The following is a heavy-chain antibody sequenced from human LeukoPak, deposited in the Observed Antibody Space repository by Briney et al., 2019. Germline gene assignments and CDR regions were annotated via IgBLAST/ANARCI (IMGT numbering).Heavy chain of an antibody. CDR2: IYPGDSDT. Sequence: GESLKISCKGSGYSFTSYWIGWVRQMPGKGLEWMGIIYPGDSDTRYSPSFQGQVTISADKSISTAYLQWSSLKASDTAMYYCARHSGTYYYGSGSCHAFDIWGQGTMVTVSS. CDR3: ARHSGTYYYGSGSCHAFDI. CDR1: GYSFTSYW. V-gene: IGHV5-51*01. J-gene: IGHJ3*02. D-gene: IGHD3-10*01.